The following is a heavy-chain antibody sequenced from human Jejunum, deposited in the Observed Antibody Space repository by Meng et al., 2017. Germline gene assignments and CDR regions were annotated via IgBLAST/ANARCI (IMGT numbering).Heavy chain of an antibody. V-gene: IGHV3-23*01. Sequence: GESLKISCSGLGFTFSSYVMSWVRQPPGKGLEWVSGISGRDDSTSYADSVKGRFTISRDTSENTLSLRMNSLRAEDTAIYYCAKLSSPENDYGGYVPHSWGQGTLVTVSS. D-gene: IGHD4-17*01. CDR2: ISGRDDST. CDR1: GFTFSSYV. J-gene: IGHJ5*02. CDR3: AKLSSPENDYGGYVPHS.